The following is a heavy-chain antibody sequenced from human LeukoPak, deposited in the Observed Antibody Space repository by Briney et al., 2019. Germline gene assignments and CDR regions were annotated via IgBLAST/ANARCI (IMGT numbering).Heavy chain of an antibody. Sequence: GGSLRLSCAASGFTVSSNYMSWVRQAPGKGLEWVSALYPGGTTYYADSVMGRFTISRDNSKNTLYLQINSLRADDTAVYYCASTRGSRCFDYWGQGTLVTVSS. J-gene: IGHJ4*02. CDR1: GFTVSSNY. CDR2: LYPGGTT. V-gene: IGHV3-53*01. CDR3: ASTRGSRCFDY. D-gene: IGHD1-14*01.